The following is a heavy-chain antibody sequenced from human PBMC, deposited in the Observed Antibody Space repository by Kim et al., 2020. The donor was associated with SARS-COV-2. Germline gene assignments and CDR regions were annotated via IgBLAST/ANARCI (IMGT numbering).Heavy chain of an antibody. CDR1: GFTFSSYG. V-gene: IGHV3-33*06. J-gene: IGHJ4*02. CDR2: IWYDGSNK. CDR3: AKFGSCRLNSTSCYHY. D-gene: IGHD2-2*01. Sequence: GGSLRLSCAASGFTFSSYGMHWVRQAPGKGLEWVAVIWYDGSNKYYADSVKGRFTISRDNSKNTLYLQMNSLRAEDTAVYYCAKFGSCRLNSTSCYHYWGQGTLVTVSS.